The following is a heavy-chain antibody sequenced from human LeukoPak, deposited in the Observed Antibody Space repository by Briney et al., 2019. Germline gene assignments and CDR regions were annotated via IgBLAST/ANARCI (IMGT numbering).Heavy chain of an antibody. CDR1: GYTFTNYA. D-gene: IGHD4-23*01. Sequence: EASVKVSCKASGYTFTNYAIHWVRQAPGQRLEWMGWINAGIGNTKYSQKFQGRVAITRDTSASTAYMELSSLRSEDTAVYYCARTQGVFYGGNFGAFHIWGQGTMVTVSS. CDR2: INAGIGNT. V-gene: IGHV1-3*01. J-gene: IGHJ3*02. CDR3: ARTQGVFYGGNFGAFHI.